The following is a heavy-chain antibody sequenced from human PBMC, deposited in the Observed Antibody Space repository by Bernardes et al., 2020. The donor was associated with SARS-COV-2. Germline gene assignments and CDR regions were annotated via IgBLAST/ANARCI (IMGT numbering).Heavy chain of an antibody. Sequence: GSLRLSCAASGFTFSSYWMSWVRQAPGKGLEWVANIKQDGSEKYYVDSVKGRFTISRDNAKNSLYLQMNSLRAEDTAIYYCAKPPHSSGWLLQDGPPLSFDTWGQGTLVTVSS. CDR2: IKQDGSEK. J-gene: IGHJ4*02. CDR1: GFTFSSYW. D-gene: IGHD6-19*01. V-gene: IGHV3-7*03. CDR3: AKPPHSSGWLLQDGPPLSFDT.